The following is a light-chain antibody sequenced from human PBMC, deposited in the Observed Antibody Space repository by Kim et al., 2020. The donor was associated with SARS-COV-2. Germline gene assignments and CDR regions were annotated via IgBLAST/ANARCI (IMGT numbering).Light chain of an antibody. Sequence: ASVGDRVTITCRASQSIRTWLAWYQQKPGKAPNLLIYTASILQNGVPSRFSGSGSGTDFTLTISSLQPEDSATYYCQQSNSFPITFGQGTRLEIK. CDR1: QSIRTW. V-gene: IGKV1D-12*01. J-gene: IGKJ5*01. CDR3: QQSNSFPIT. CDR2: TAS.